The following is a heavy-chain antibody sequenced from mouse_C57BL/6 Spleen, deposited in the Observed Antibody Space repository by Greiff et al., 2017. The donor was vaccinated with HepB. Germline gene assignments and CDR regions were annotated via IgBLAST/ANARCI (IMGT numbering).Heavy chain of an antibody. J-gene: IGHJ4*01. V-gene: IGHV1-81*01. CDR1: GYTFTSYG. D-gene: IGHD2-10*02. CDR3: ARAGYVNSRSAIGY. CDR2: IYPRSGNT. Sequence: QVQLQQSGAELARPGASVKLSCKASGYTFTSYGISWVKQRTGQGLEWIGEIYPRSGNTYYNEKFKGKATLTADKSSSTAYMELRSLTSEDSAVYICARAGYVNSRSAIGYWGERTSVTASS.